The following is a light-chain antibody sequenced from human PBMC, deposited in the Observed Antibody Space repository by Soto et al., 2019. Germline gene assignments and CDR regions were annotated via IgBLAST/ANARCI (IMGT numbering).Light chain of an antibody. V-gene: IGKV3-20*01. CDR1: QSVSNTY. J-gene: IGKJ1*01. CDR2: GAS. Sequence: EIVLTQSPGTLSLSPGERATLSSRASQSVSNTYLAWYQQKPGQAPRLLIYGASSRATCIPDRFSGSGSGTDFTLTISRLEPEDFAVYYCQRYGSSPRTFGQGTK. CDR3: QRYGSSPRT.